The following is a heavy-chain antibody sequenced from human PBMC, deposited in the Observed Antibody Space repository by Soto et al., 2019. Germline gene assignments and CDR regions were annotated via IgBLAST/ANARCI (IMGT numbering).Heavy chain of an antibody. CDR1: RYTFSTYA. CDR3: ARDGAVAGGINFDY. J-gene: IGHJ4*02. Sequence: ASLEVSCEASRYTFSTYAIHWVRPAPGQSLEWMGWINAGNGNTKYSQKFQGRVTITRDTSANTAYMELSSLRSEDTAVYYCARDGAVAGGINFDYWGQGTLVTVSS. V-gene: IGHV1-3*01. CDR2: INAGNGNT. D-gene: IGHD6-19*01.